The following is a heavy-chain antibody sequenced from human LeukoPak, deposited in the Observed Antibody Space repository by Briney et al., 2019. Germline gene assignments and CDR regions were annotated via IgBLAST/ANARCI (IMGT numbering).Heavy chain of an antibody. Sequence: PGVSLRLSCAASGFAVSSKYMSWVRQAPGKGLEWVSVIYSDGRTYYADSVRGRFTISRDISKNTLFLQMTSLRAEDTAVYYCAKVKGWYGEGYFDYWGQGTLVTVSS. CDR2: IYSDGRT. D-gene: IGHD3-10*01. V-gene: IGHV3-53*01. J-gene: IGHJ4*02. CDR1: GFAVSSKY. CDR3: AKVKGWYGEGYFDY.